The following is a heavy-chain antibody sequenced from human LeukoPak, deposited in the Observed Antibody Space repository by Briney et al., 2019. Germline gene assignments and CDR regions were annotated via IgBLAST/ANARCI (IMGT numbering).Heavy chain of an antibody. D-gene: IGHD3-9*01. CDR1: GYTFTSYG. J-gene: IGHJ4*02. CDR3: ARDYILTGYYYFDY. CDR2: ISAYNGNT. Sequence: ASVKVSCKASGYTFTSYGISWVRQAPGQGLEWTGWISAYNGNTNYAQKLQGRVTMTTDTSTSTAYMELRSLRSDDTAVYYCARDYILTGYYYFDYWGQGTLVTVSS. V-gene: IGHV1-18*01.